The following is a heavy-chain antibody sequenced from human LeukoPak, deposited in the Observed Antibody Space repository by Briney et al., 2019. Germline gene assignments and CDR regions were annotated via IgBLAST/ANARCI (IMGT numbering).Heavy chain of an antibody. CDR1: GGSITISDYH. J-gene: IGHJ6*03. Sequence: SETLSLTCTVSGGSITISDYHWDWIRQPPGKGLEWIGSIYYSTSTHYNPSLKSRVTISVDTSKNQFSLKLNSVTAADTAVYYCARDYGDYRGYFYYMDVWGKGTTVTVSS. V-gene: IGHV4-39*07. CDR3: ARDYGDYRGYFYYMDV. D-gene: IGHD4-17*01. CDR2: IYYSTST.